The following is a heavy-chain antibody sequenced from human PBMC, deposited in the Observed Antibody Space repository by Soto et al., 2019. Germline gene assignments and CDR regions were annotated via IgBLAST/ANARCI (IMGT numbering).Heavy chain of an antibody. D-gene: IGHD3-9*01. Sequence: QLLESGPGLVKPSETLYLTCAVSGGSISSSSYYWGWVRQPPGKGLEWIGSIYYSGSTYYNPSLKSRVTMSVDTSKNQLSLKLSLVTAADTAVYYCTRHNDILSGYPSFDYWGQGTLVTVSS. J-gene: IGHJ4*02. CDR2: IYYSGST. V-gene: IGHV4-39*01. CDR3: TRHNDILSGYPSFDY. CDR1: GGSISSSSYY.